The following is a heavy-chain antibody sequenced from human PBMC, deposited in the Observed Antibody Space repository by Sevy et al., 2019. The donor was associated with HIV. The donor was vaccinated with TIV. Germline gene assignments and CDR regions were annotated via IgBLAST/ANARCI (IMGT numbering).Heavy chain of an antibody. CDR1: GFSFSDYY. D-gene: IGHD6-25*01. V-gene: IGHV3-11*01. CDR2: ISSGGRII. CDR3: ARVGVAAADYYFDY. J-gene: IGHJ4*02. Sequence: GESLKISCATSGFSFSDYYMSWIRQAPGKGLEWISYISSGGRIIYYAGSVQGRFTISRDNTNNSLYLRMNSLRAEDTAVYYCARVGVAAADYYFDYWGQGTLVTVSS.